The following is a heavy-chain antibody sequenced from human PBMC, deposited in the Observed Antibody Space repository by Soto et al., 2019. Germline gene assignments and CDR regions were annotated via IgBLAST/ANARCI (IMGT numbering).Heavy chain of an antibody. Sequence: VQLRESGGSLVQPGGSLTLSCAASGFPFSSYAMSWVRQTPEGGLEWVAAISGGGNDRYYADFVQGRFTFSRDNSRNIPYLHMNRLRADDTDMYFCSRSLFMVAPDSEPFDYWGQGTLVTVSS. CDR3: SRSLFMVAPDSEPFDY. V-gene: IGHV3-23*01. CDR1: GFPFSSYA. CDR2: ISGGGNDR. D-gene: IGHD3-22*01. J-gene: IGHJ4*02.